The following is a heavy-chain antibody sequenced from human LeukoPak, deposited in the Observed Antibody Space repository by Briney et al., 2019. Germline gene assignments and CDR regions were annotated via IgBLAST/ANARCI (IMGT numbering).Heavy chain of an antibody. CDR3: AKPAVAGAFDI. D-gene: IGHD6-19*01. J-gene: IGHJ3*02. V-gene: IGHV1-8*02. CDR1: GYTFTSYG. CDR2: MNPNSGNT. Sequence: ASVKVSCKASGYTFTSYGISWVRQAPGQGLEWMGWMNPNSGNTGYAQKFQGRVTMTRNTSISTAYMELSSLRSEDTAVYYCAKPAVAGAFDIWGQGTMVTVSS.